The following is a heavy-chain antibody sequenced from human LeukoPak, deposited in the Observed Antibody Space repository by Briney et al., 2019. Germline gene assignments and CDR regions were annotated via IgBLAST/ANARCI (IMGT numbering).Heavy chain of an antibody. CDR1: GYTFTGYY. J-gene: IGHJ3*02. CDR3: ARGPGPYYYGSGSHFDI. V-gene: IGHV1-2*02. Sequence: ASVKVSCKASGYTFTGYYMHWVRQAPGQGLEWMGWINPNSGGTNYAQKFQGRVTMTRDTSISTAYMELSRLRSDDTAVYYCARGPGPYYYGSGSHFDIWGQGTMVTVSS. CDR2: INPNSGGT. D-gene: IGHD3-10*01.